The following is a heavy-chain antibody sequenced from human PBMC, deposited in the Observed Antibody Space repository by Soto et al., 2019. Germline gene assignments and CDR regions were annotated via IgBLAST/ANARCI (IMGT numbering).Heavy chain of an antibody. CDR1: GFTFNTYA. CDR3: AQSGELRSFDYLSNAFHY. D-gene: IGHD3-9*01. J-gene: IGHJ4*02. V-gene: IGHV3-23*01. Sequence: GGSLRLSCAASGFTFNTYAMTWVRQAPGKGLEWVSGISVSGGSTYYADSVKGRFTISRDNSKNTLYLQMNSLRAEDPAVYYCAQSGELRSFDYLSNAFHYWGQGTLVTVSS. CDR2: ISVSGGST.